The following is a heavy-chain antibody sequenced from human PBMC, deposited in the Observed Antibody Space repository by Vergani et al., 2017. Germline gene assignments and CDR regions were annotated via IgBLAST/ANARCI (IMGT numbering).Heavy chain of an antibody. CDR3: TRRDPGDSRGDCYSN. CDR2: IRSKANSYAT. Sequence: EVQLVESGGGLVQPGGSLKLSCAASGFTFSGSAMHWVRQASGKGLEWVGRIRSKANSYATAYAASVKGRFTISRDDSKNTAYLQINSLKTEDTAVYYCTRRDPGDSRGDCYSNWGQGTLVTVSS. J-gene: IGHJ4*02. D-gene: IGHD2-21*02. CDR1: GFTFSGSA. V-gene: IGHV3-73*02.